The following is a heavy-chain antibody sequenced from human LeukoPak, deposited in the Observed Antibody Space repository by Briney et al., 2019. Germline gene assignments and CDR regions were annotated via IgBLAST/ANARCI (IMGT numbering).Heavy chain of an antibody. V-gene: IGHV3-23*01. J-gene: IGHJ4*02. CDR3: AKASHKYYYDSSDIDY. CDR2: ISGSGGST. D-gene: IGHD3-22*01. CDR1: GFTFSSYA. Sequence: GGSLRLSCAASGFTFSSYAMSWVRQAPGKGLEWVASISGSGGSTYYADSVKGRFSISRDNSKNALYLQMTSLRAEDTAVYYCAKASHKYYYDSSDIDYWGQGALVTVSS.